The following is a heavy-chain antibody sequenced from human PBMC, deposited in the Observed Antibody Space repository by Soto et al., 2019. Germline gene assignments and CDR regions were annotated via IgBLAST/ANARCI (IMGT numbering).Heavy chain of an antibody. CDR3: ARLIGNSWLDS. Sequence: SPTLSLTCDISGDSVSTNSATWDWIRQSPSRGLEWLGRTYYRSNWYTDYAVSVKGRITISPDTSNNQLSLQLNSVTPDDTAVYYCARLIGNSWLDSWGQGTLLTVSS. CDR1: GDSVSTNSAT. CDR2: TYYRSNWYT. V-gene: IGHV6-1*01. J-gene: IGHJ5*01. D-gene: IGHD2-8*01.